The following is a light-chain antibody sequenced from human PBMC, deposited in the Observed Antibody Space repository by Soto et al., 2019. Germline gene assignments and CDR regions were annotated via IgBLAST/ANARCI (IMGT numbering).Light chain of an antibody. CDR1: SSDVGAYNY. Sequence: QSALSQPASVSGSPGQSITISCTGTSSDVGAYNYVSWYQQQPGKAPKLMIFEVSNRPSWVSDRFSGSKSGNTASLTISGLQAEDEAHYFCNSYTKTNTLAFGGGTKVTVL. J-gene: IGLJ2*01. CDR2: EVS. CDR3: NSYTKTNTLA. V-gene: IGLV2-14*01.